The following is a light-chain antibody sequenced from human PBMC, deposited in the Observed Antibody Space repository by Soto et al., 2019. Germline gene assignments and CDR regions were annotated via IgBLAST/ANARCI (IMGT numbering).Light chain of an antibody. CDR2: EAS. J-gene: IGKJ4*01. Sequence: EIVLTQSPATLSLSPGERATLSCGASQSVSSFLAWYQQKPGQAPRLLIYEASNRATGIPARFSGSGSGTDFTLTVSSLEPEDFAVYYCQQRSNWPPTFGGGTKVEIK. CDR1: QSVSSF. V-gene: IGKV3-11*01. CDR3: QQRSNWPPT.